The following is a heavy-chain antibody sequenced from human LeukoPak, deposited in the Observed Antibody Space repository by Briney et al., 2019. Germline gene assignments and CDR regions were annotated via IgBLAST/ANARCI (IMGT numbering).Heavy chain of an antibody. V-gene: IGHV3-7*01. D-gene: IGHD1-26*01. CDR2: IKPDGSLI. J-gene: IGHJ4*02. CDR3: AKWELYSGFYYIDY. CDR1: GFTFSSYW. Sequence: GGSLRLSCAASGFTFSSYWMTWVRQGPGKGLEWVANIKPDGSLIYYVDSVKGRFTISRDNAKNSLYLQMDSLRAEDTAVYYCAKWELYSGFYYIDYWGQGTLATVSS.